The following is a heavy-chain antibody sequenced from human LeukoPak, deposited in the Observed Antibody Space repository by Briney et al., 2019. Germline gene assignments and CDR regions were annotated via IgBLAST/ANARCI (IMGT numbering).Heavy chain of an antibody. J-gene: IGHJ4*02. D-gene: IGHD1-26*01. CDR3: ARGLGPADY. CDR2: ISSSSSTI. V-gene: IGHV3-48*01. Sequence: GSLRLSCAASGFTFSSYSMNWVRQAPGKGLEWVSYISSSSSTIYYADSVKGRFTISRDNAKYSLYLQMNSLRAEDTAVYYCARGLGPADYWGQGTLVTVSS. CDR1: GFTFSSYS.